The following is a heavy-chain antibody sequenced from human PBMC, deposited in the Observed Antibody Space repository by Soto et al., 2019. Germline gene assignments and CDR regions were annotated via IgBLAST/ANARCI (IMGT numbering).Heavy chain of an antibody. CDR2: ISYDGSNQ. Sequence: PGGSLRLSCAASGSTFSSYGMHWVRQAPGKGLEWVAHISYDGSNQNYADSVKGRLTISRDNSKKTLYLQMNSLRAEDTAVYYCAKDTYYHDSSGYYVFEYWGQGTLVTVSS. V-gene: IGHV3-30*18. J-gene: IGHJ4*02. CDR1: GSTFSSYG. D-gene: IGHD3-22*01. CDR3: AKDTYYHDSSGYYVFEY.